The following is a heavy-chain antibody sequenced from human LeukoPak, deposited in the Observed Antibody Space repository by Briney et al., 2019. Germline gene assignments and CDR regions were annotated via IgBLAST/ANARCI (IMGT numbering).Heavy chain of an antibody. D-gene: IGHD3-10*01. V-gene: IGHV4-59*12. CDR1: GGSINSYY. CDR2: IYHSGSA. J-gene: IGHJ4*02. Sequence: SETLSLTCTVSGGSINSYYWSWIRQPPGKGLEWIGYIYHSGSANYKPSLKSRVTISVDTSKNHFSLKLSSVTAADTAVYYCARDYYGSGSQPFDYWGQGTLVTVSS. CDR3: ARDYYGSGSQPFDY.